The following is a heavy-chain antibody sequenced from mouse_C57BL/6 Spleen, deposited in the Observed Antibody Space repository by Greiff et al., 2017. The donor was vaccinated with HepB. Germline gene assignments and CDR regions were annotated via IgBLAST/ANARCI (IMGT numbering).Heavy chain of an antibody. CDR1: GFNIKDDY. CDR2: IDPENGDT. Sequence: EVQLQQSGAELVRPGASVKLSCTASGFNIKDDYMHWVKQRPEQGLEWIGWIDPENGDTEYASKFQGKATITADTSSNTAYLQLSSLTSEDTAVYYCTTSPLYSWFAYWGQGTLVTVSA. V-gene: IGHV14-4*01. J-gene: IGHJ3*01. CDR3: TTSPLYSWFAY. D-gene: IGHD2-3*01.